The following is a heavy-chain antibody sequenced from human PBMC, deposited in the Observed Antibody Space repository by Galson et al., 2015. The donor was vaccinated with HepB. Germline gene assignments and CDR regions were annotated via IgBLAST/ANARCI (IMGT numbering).Heavy chain of an antibody. CDR1: GFTFRNYA. V-gene: IGHV3-23*01. CDR3: AKGLGFDADY. D-gene: IGHD3-16*01. Sequence: SLRLSCAASGFTFRNYAMSWVRQAPGKGLEWVSGISGSGVSRYYADSVKGRFTISRDNSKNTLYLQMNRLRAEDTAVYYCAKGLGFDADYWGQGTLVTVSS. CDR2: ISGSGVSR. J-gene: IGHJ4*02.